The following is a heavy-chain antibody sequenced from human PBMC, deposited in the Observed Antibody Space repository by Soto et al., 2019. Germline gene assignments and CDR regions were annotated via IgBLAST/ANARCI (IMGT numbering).Heavy chain of an antibody. Sequence: QVQLQESGPGLVKPSQTLSLTCTVSGGSISSGGYYWSWIRQHPGKGLEWIGYIYYSGSTYYNPSLKSRVTISVDTSKNQFCLKLSSVTAADTAVYYCARAIIAAAHDAFDIWGQGTMVTVSS. CDR1: GGSISSGGYY. V-gene: IGHV4-31*03. J-gene: IGHJ3*02. D-gene: IGHD6-13*01. CDR2: IYYSGST. CDR3: ARAIIAAAHDAFDI.